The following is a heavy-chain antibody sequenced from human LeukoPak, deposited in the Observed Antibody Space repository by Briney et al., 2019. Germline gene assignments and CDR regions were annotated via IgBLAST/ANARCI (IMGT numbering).Heavy chain of an antibody. CDR2: IIPIFGTA. Sequence: EASVKVSCKASGGTFSSYAISWVRQAPGQGLEWMGGIIPIFGTANYAQKFQGRVTITADKSTSTAYMELSSLRSEDTAVYYCARGPDIVVVPAAHAGGDYHYGMDVWGKGTTVTVSS. J-gene: IGHJ6*04. D-gene: IGHD2-2*01. CDR3: ARGPDIVVVPAAHAGGDYHYGMDV. CDR1: GGTFSSYA. V-gene: IGHV1-69*06.